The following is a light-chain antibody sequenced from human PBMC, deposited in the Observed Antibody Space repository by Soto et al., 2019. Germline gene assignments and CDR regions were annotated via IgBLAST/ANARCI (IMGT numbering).Light chain of an antibody. Sequence: EVVMTQSPATLSVSVGERPTLTCRASQSVSSNLAWYQQKPGQAPRVLMYGTSTRATGIPARFSGSGSGTEFTLTISSLQSEDFAVYYCQQHNSWPLTFGGGIKVEIK. J-gene: IGKJ4*01. V-gene: IGKV3-15*01. CDR3: QQHNSWPLT. CDR1: QSVSSN. CDR2: GTS.